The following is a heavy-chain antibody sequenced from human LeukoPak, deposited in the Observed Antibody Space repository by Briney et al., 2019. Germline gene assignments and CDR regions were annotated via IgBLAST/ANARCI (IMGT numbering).Heavy chain of an antibody. J-gene: IGHJ4*02. V-gene: IGHV1-58*01. CDR2: IIVGSGAT. CDR3: AADLSNPRMGASYLDS. D-gene: IGHD3-16*01. CDR1: GFTSTNFA. Sequence: SVKVSCKASGFTSTNFAVQWVRQARGQRLEWIGWIIVGSGATKCAQDFQERVTITRDLSTSTPYMELRSLTSEDTAVYYCAADLSNPRMGASYLDSWGQGTLVTVSS.